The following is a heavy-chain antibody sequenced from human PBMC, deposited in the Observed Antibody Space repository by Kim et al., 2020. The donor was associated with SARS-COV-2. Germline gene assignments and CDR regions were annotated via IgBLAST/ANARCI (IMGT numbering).Heavy chain of an antibody. D-gene: IGHD2-2*01. CDR3: AGDGRVPAASLFDY. Sequence: AVSGKGRFSISRDNANNSLYLQMNSLRDEDTAVYYCAGDGRVPAASLFDYWGQGTLVTVSS. J-gene: IGHJ4*02. V-gene: IGHV3-48*02.